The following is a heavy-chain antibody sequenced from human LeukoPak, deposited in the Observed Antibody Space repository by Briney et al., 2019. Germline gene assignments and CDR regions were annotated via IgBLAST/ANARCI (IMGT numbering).Heavy chain of an antibody. CDR1: GGSISSYY. CDR2: IYYSGST. J-gene: IGHJ3*02. CDR3: ARHPSYGGSAFDI. V-gene: IGHV4-59*08. Sequence: SETLSLTCTVSGGSISSYYRSWIRQPPGKGLEWIGYIYYSGSTNYNPSLKSRVTISVDTSKNQFSLKLSSVTAADTAVYYCARHPSYGGSAFDIWGQGTMVTVSS. D-gene: IGHD4-17*01.